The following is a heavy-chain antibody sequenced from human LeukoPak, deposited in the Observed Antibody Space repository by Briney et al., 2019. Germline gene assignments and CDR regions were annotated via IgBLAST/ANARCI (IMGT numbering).Heavy chain of an antibody. CDR3: ARGMKSSSWYFDY. V-gene: IGHV4-30-2*01. CDR1: GGSISSGGYS. Sequence: PSETLSLTCAVSGGSISSGGYSWSWIRQPPGKGLEWIGYIYHSGSTYYNPSLKSRVTISVDRSKNQFSLKLSSVTAADTAVYYCARGMKSSSWYFDYWGQGTLVTVSS. D-gene: IGHD6-13*01. CDR2: IYHSGST. J-gene: IGHJ4*02.